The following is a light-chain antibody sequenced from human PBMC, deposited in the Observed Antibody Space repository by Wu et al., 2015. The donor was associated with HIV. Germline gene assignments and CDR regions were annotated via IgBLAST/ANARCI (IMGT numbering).Light chain of an antibody. CDR1: QSVRVNY. V-gene: IGKV3-20*01. CDR2: GAS. J-gene: IGKJ5*01. Sequence: EIVLTQSPGTLSLSPGERATLSCRASQSVRVNYLAWYQQKPGQAPRVLIYGASSRATGIPDRFSGRGSGTDFTLTISRLEPEDFAVYYCQQYASSITFGQGTRLE. CDR3: QQYASSIT.